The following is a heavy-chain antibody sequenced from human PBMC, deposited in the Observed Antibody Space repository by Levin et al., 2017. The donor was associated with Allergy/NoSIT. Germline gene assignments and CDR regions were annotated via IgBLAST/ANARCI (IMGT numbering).Heavy chain of an antibody. V-gene: IGHV3-53*01. CDR2: IYRDGST. CDR1: GFTVSSPY. D-gene: IGHD6-19*01. Sequence: GESLKISCAASGFTVSSPYMTWVRQAPGKGLEWVSIIYRDGSTYYGDSVKGRFTISRDNSKNTLYLQMNSLRAEDTAVYYCARVGVGTVAGNYFDDWGQGTLVTVSS. J-gene: IGHJ4*02. CDR3: ARVGVGTVAGNYFDD.